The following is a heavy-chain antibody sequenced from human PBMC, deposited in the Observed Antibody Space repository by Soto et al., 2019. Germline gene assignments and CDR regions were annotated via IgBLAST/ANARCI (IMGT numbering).Heavy chain of an antibody. V-gene: IGHV4-59*08. D-gene: IGHD3-10*01. Sequence: PSETLSLTCTVSGGSISSGYWSWIRQPPGKGLEWIGYIYYSGSINYNPSLNSRVTISVDTSKNQFSLKLSSVTAADTAVYYCARHSYYYGSTYGCWLDPWGQGTLVTVSS. CDR2: IYYSGSI. J-gene: IGHJ5*02. CDR1: GGSISSGY. CDR3: ARHSYYYGSTYGCWLDP.